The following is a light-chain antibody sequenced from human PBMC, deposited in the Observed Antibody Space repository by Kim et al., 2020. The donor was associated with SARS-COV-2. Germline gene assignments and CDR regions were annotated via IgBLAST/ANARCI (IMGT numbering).Light chain of an antibody. J-gene: IGLJ2*01. Sequence: QPVLTQPPSASASLGASVTLTCTLSSGYSNYKVDWYQQRPGKGPRFVMRVGTGGIVGSKGDGIPDRFSVLGSGLNRYLTIKNIQEEDESDYHCGADHGSGSDWRVVFGGGTQLTVL. CDR2: VGTGGIVG. CDR3: GADHGSGSDWRVV. V-gene: IGLV9-49*01. CDR1: SGYSNYK.